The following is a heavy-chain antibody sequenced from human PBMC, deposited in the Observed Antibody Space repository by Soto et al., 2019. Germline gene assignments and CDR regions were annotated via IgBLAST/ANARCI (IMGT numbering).Heavy chain of an antibody. J-gene: IGHJ4*02. CDR3: ARGVGAAPNFVDY. CDR2: INAGNGNT. D-gene: IGHD6-13*01. V-gene: IGHV1-3*01. CDR1: GYTFTTYG. Sequence: QVQLVQSGAEVQKPGASVKVSCKASGYTFTTYGVHWVRQAPGQRLEWMGWINAGNGNTKYSQKFQGRVTITRDTSASTAYMELSSLRSEDTAVYYCARGVGAAPNFVDYWGQGTLVNVSS.